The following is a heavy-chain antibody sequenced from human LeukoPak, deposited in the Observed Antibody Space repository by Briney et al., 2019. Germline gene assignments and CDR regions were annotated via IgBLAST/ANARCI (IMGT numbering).Heavy chain of an antibody. CDR3: AKQEGALIQNWCFDH. V-gene: IGHV3-23*03. CDR1: GFTFSDFA. Sequence: GGSLRLSCGASGFTFSDFAMSWVRLAPGKGLEWVSSIEKDASRAYYADSVRGRFTVSRDDSKNTLYLQMSSLRVEDTALYYCAKQEGALIQNWCFDHWGLGTLVTVSS. CDR2: IEKDASRA. J-gene: IGHJ4*02. D-gene: IGHD1-26*01.